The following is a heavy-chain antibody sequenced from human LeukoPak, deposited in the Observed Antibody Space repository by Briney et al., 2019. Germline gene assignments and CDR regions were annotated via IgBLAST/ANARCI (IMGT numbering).Heavy chain of an antibody. CDR3: ARDMKEDGYNPGMGV. CDR2: ISGSGGST. J-gene: IGHJ6*02. Sequence: GGSLRLSCAASGLTFSSYAMSWVRQAPGKGLEWVSAISGSGGSTYYADSVKGRFTISRDNSKNTLYLQMNSLRAEDTAVYYCARDMKEDGYNPGMGVWGQGTTVTVSS. CDR1: GLTFSSYA. D-gene: IGHD5-24*01. V-gene: IGHV3-23*01.